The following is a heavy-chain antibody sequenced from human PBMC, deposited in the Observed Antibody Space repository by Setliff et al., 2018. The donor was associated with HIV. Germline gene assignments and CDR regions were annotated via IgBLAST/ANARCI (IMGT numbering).Heavy chain of an antibody. CDR1: GGSFSDCY. J-gene: IGHJ4*02. CDR3: ARQNSGYAPGPFDY. CDR2: INHSATT. V-gene: IGHV4-34*01. Sequence: PSETLSLTCAVYGGSFSDCYWSWIRQAPEKGLEWIGEINHSATTYYNPSLWGRVTISIDTSKNQFSLKLSSVTAADTAVYYCARQNSGYAPGPFDYWGQGILVTVSS. D-gene: IGHD5-12*01.